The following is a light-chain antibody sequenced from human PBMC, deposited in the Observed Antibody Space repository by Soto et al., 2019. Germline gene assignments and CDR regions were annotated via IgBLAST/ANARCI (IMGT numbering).Light chain of an antibody. V-gene: IGKV3-11*01. CDR3: QQGSNWPPLT. CDR2: DAS. CDR1: QSVSSS. Sequence: EIVLTQSPATLSLSPGERATLSCRASQSVSSSLAWYQQKPGQAPRLLIYDASNRATGIPARFSGSGSGTDFTLTISSLEPEDFAVYYCQQGSNWPPLTFGGGTKVEIK. J-gene: IGKJ4*01.